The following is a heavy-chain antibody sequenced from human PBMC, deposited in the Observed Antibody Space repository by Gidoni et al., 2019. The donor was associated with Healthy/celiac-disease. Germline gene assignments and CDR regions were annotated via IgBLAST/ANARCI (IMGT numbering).Heavy chain of an antibody. V-gene: IGHV4-34*01. CDR1: GGSFSGYY. CDR2: INHSGST. CDR3: ARGRRWGLDY. J-gene: IGHJ4*02. D-gene: IGHD7-27*01. Sequence: QVQLQQWGAGLLKPSETLSLTCAVYGGSFSGYYWSWIRQPPGMGLEWIGEINHSGSTNYNPSLKSRVTISVDTSKNQFSLKLSSVTAADTAVYYCARGRRWGLDYWGQGTLVTVSS.